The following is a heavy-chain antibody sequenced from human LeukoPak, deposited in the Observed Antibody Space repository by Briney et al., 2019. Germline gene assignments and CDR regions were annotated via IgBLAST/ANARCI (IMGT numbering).Heavy chain of an antibody. D-gene: IGHD1-14*01. CDR1: GFSLSTSGVG. J-gene: IGHJ5*02. CDR3: ARGRADQTYLPGWFDP. V-gene: IGHV2-5*02. CDR2: IHWDDDK. Sequence: ESGPTLVKPTQTLTLTCTFSGFSLSTSGVGVGWIRQPPGKALEWLALIHWDDDKRYSPSLKSRLTITKDTSKNQVVLTMTNMDPVDTATYYCARGRADQTYLPGWFDPWGQGTLVTVSS.